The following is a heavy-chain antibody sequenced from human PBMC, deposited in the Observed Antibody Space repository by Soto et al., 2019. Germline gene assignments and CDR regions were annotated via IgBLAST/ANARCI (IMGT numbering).Heavy chain of an antibody. CDR2: IYTDDNI. CDR1: GFTVSGNY. V-gene: IGHV3-53*01. D-gene: IGHD2-21*01. Sequence: EVQLVESGGGLVQPGGSLRLSCAASGFTVSGNYVTWVRQAPGKGLEWVSVIYTDDNIYYADSVTGRFTISRDKSKTTFYLQVNRLRVEDTAVYYCATELIAKYGMDVWGQGTTVTVSS. J-gene: IGHJ6*02. CDR3: ATELIAKYGMDV.